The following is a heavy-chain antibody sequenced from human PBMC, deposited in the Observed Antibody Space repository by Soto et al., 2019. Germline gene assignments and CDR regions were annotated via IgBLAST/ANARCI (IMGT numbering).Heavy chain of an antibody. CDR3: ARDDCSSTSCYGGNAFDI. D-gene: IGHD2-2*01. J-gene: IGHJ3*02. V-gene: IGHV4-39*01. Sequence: QLQLQESGPGLVKPSETLSLTCTVSGGSISSSSYYWGWIRQPPGKGLEWIGSIYYSGSTYYNPSLKSRVTISVDTSKNQFSLKLGSVTAADTAVYYCARDDCSSTSCYGGNAFDIWGQGTMVTVSS. CDR2: IYYSGST. CDR1: GGSISSSSYY.